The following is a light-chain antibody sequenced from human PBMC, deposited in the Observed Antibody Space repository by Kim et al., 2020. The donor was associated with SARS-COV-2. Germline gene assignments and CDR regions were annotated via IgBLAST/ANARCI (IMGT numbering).Light chain of an antibody. V-gene: IGLV1-40*01. J-gene: IGLJ3*02. Sequence: QRVTISCYGTGSNIGSDYVVHWYHQLPGAAPKVVIYSNDKRPSGAPDRFSGSQSGPSASLAITGLQPDDEGYYYCQSYDSNLRGAVFGGGTRLTVL. CDR3: QSYDSNLRGAV. CDR1: GSNIGSDYV. CDR2: SND.